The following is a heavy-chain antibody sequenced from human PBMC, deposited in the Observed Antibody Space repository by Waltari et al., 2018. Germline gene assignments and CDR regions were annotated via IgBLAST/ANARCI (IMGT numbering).Heavy chain of an antibody. CDR3: ARVGIRSYYYGMDV. D-gene: IGHD3-3*02. CDR1: GFTVRSHY. V-gene: IGHV3-53*01. J-gene: IGHJ6*02. CDR2: IYSGGST. Sequence: EVQLVESGGGLLQPGGSLRLSCAASGFTVRSHYMSWVRQAPGKGLEWVSVIYSGGSTYYADSVKGRFTISRDNSKNTLYLQMNSLRAEDTAVYYCARVGIRSYYYGMDVWGQGTTVTVSS.